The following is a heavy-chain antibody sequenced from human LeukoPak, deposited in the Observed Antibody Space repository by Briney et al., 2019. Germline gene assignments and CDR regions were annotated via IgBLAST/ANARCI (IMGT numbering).Heavy chain of an antibody. Sequence: ASVKVSCKASGYTFTSYDINWVRRTGQGLEWMGWMSPNSGNTGYAQKFQGGVTMTRDTSISTAYMELSSLRSEDTAIYYCASPVKYYDTWSGYPPFDYWGQGTLVTVSS. CDR3: ASPVKYYDTWSGYPPFDY. CDR1: GYTFTSYD. CDR2: MSPNSGNT. J-gene: IGHJ4*02. V-gene: IGHV1-8*01. D-gene: IGHD3-3*01.